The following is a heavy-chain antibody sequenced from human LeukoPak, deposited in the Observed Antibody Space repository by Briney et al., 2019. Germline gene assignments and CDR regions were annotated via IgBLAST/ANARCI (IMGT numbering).Heavy chain of an antibody. J-gene: IGHJ4*02. D-gene: IGHD5-24*01. Sequence: GGSLRLSCAASGFTFSDYAMTWVRQAPGKGLEWVSAISANGGGTYYADSVKGRLTVSRDNSKNTLYIQMTYLRVDDTAVYYCAKGLREGYVQYFDCWGQGTLVAVSS. V-gene: IGHV3-23*01. CDR1: GFTFSDYA. CDR2: ISANGGGT. CDR3: AKGLREGYVQYFDC.